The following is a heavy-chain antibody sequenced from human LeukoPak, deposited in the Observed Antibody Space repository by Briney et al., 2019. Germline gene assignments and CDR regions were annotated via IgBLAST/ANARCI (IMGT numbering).Heavy chain of an antibody. J-gene: IGHJ5*02. D-gene: IGHD2-2*01. CDR2: MYYSGNT. CDR3: ARGYCSSTSCYHYWFDP. Sequence: SETLSLTCTVSGGSISSSSYYWGWIRQPPGKGLERIGSMYYSGNTYYNPSLKSRVTVSVDTSKNQFSLKLSSVTAADTAVYYCARGYCSSTSCYHYWFDPWGQGTLVTVSS. V-gene: IGHV4-39*01. CDR1: GGSISSSSYY.